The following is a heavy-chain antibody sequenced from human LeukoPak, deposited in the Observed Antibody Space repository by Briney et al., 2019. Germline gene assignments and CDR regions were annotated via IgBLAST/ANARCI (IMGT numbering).Heavy chain of an antibody. CDR2: ISSSSSHI. CDR3: ARSGPSVLWSKSFDY. J-gene: IGHJ4*02. D-gene: IGHD3-10*01. V-gene: IGHV3-21*01. Sequence: GGSLRLSCAASGFTFSSYGMNWVRQAPGKGLEWVSSISSSSSHIYYADSVQGRFTISRDNSKNTLFLQMDNLRADDTATYYCARSGPSVLWSKSFDYWGQGALVTVSS. CDR1: GFTFSSYG.